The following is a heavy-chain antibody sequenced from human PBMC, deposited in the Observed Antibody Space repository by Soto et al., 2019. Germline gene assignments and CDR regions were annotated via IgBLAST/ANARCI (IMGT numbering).Heavy chain of an antibody. CDR2: IYYSGST. V-gene: IGHV4-39*07. D-gene: IGHD5-12*01. J-gene: IGHJ3*02. CDR1: GGSISSSSYY. CDR3: AREGGYDFLAFDI. Sequence: SETLSLTCTVSGGSISSSSYYWGWIRQPPGKGLEWIGSIYYSGSTYYNPSLKSRVTISVDTSKNQFSLKLSSVTAADTAVYYCAREGGYDFLAFDIWGQGTMVTVSS.